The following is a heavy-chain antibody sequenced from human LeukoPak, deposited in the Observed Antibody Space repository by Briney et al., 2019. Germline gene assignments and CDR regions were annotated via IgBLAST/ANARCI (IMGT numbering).Heavy chain of an antibody. Sequence: ASVKVSCKASGYTFTNYGVSWVRQAPGQGLEWMGWISAYNGNTKYAQKLQGRVTMTIDTSTSTAYMELRSLRSDDTAVYYCARANGDYQYYFDYWGQGTLVTVFS. CDR1: GYTFTNYG. V-gene: IGHV1-18*01. J-gene: IGHJ4*02. D-gene: IGHD4-17*01. CDR3: ARANGDYQYYFDY. CDR2: ISAYNGNT.